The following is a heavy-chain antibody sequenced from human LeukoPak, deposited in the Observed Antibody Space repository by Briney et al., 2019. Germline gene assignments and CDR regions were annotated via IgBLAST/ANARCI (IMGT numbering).Heavy chain of an antibody. D-gene: IGHD2-15*01. CDR2: FDPIDYYP. CDR3: ARHTDCSGGSCHNWFDP. CDR1: GYSFTSYW. J-gene: IGHJ5*02. V-gene: IGHV5-10-1*01. Sequence: GGSLKISCKGSGYSFTSYWIGWVRQMPGKGLGWIGRFDPIDYYPNYSPSFQGHVTISADKSISTAYLQWSSLKASDTAMYYCARHTDCSGGSCHNWFDPWGQGTLVTVSS.